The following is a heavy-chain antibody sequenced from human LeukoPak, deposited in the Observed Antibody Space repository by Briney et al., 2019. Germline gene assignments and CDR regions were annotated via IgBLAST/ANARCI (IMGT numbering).Heavy chain of an antibody. Sequence: GGSLRLSCAASGFTVGNNQMTWVRQASGKGLEWVSAISGSGGSTYYADSVKGRFTISRDNSKNTLYLQMNSLRAEDTAVYYCAKVAVAVAGTELDYWGQGTLVTVSS. J-gene: IGHJ4*02. CDR3: AKVAVAVAGTELDY. V-gene: IGHV3-23*01. D-gene: IGHD6-19*01. CDR2: ISGSGGST. CDR1: GFTVGNNQ.